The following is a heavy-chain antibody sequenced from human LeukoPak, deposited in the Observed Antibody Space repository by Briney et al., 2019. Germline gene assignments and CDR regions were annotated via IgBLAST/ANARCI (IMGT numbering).Heavy chain of an antibody. Sequence: PGGSLRLSCAASGFTFSDHYMNWVRQAPGKGLEWVSVLYSGGITYYADSVKGRFTISRDNSKNTLYLQMNSLRAEDTAVYYCAGSKGGSGSFAYWGQGTLVTVSS. V-gene: IGHV3-53*01. CDR1: GFTFSDHY. CDR3: AGSKGGSGSFAY. J-gene: IGHJ4*02. CDR2: LYSGGIT. D-gene: IGHD3-10*01.